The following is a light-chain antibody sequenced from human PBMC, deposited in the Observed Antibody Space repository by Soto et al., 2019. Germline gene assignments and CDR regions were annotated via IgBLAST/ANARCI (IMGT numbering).Light chain of an antibody. Sequence: QSVLTQPASVSGSPGQSTTISCTGTSSDVGGYNYVSWYQHHPSKATKLKNYEVRNQPSRVSNHITGSKSEKKATLTKSRLQPEDEADYHCSSYTTSNTRQIVFGTGTKVTVL. V-gene: IGLV2-14*01. J-gene: IGLJ1*01. CDR2: EVR. CDR3: SSYTTSNTRQIV. CDR1: SSDVGGYNY.